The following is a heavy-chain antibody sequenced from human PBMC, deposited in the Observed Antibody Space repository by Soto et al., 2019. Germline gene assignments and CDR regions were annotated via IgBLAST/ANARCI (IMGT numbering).Heavy chain of an antibody. CDR2: IYHSGST. V-gene: IGHV4-38-2*02. CDR1: GYSISSGYY. CDR3: ARDLGDYDQLPPNFDY. D-gene: IGHD4-17*01. Sequence: PSETLSLTCAVSGYSISSGYYWGWIRQPPGKGLEWIGSIYHSGSTYYNPSLKSRVTISVDTSKNQFSLKLSSVTAADTAVYYCARDLGDYDQLPPNFDYWGQGTLVTVSS. J-gene: IGHJ4*02.